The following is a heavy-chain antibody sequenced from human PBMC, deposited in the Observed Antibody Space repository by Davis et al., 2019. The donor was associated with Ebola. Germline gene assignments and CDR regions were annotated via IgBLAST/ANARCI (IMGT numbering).Heavy chain of an antibody. CDR3: ARGISLFDP. CDR2: IKQDGSEK. D-gene: IGHD2/OR15-2a*01. Sequence: GGSLRLSCAASGFTFSSYGMHWVRQAPGKGLEWVANIKQDGSEKYYVDSVKGRFTISRDNAKNSLYLQMNSLRAEDTAVYYCARGISLFDPWGQGTLVTVSS. J-gene: IGHJ5*02. V-gene: IGHV3-7*03. CDR1: GFTFSSYG.